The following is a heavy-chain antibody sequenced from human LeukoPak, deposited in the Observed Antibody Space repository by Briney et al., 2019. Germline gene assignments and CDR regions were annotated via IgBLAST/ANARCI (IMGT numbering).Heavy chain of an antibody. Sequence: SETLSLTCTVSGGSIFSYYWSWIWQLPGKGLEWMGYIYYSGSTNYNPSLKSRVTISVDTSKNQFSLRVSSVTAADTAVYYCARHLNNCGDDCYIFDYWGQGTLVTVSS. CDR3: ARHLNNCGDDCYIFDY. D-gene: IGHD2-21*01. J-gene: IGHJ4*02. V-gene: IGHV4-59*08. CDR2: IYYSGST. CDR1: GGSIFSYY.